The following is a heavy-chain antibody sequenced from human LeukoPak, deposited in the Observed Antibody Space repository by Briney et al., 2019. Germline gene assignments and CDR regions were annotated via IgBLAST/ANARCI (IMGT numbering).Heavy chain of an antibody. CDR1: GFSFSNYA. CDR3: AELGITMIGGV. Sequence: GGSLRLSCAASGFSFSNYAMHWVRQDSGRGLDWVAVISHDGINTYYADSVKGRFTISRDNSKNTLYLQVNSLRAEDTAVYYCAELGITMIGGVWGKGTTVTISS. D-gene: IGHD3-10*02. V-gene: IGHV3-30*18. J-gene: IGHJ6*04. CDR2: ISHDGINT.